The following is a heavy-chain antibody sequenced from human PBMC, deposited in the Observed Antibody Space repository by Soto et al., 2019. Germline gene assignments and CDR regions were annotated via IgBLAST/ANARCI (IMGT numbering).Heavy chain of an antibody. J-gene: IGHJ4*02. D-gene: IGHD2-15*01. CDR1: GGSISSGDYY. CDR3: VRGLFNGTSYSDGWYFFDY. V-gene: IGHV4-30-4*01. Sequence: SETLSLTCTVSGGSISSGDYYWSWIRQPPGKGLEWIGYIYYSGSTYYNPSLKSRVTISVDTSKNQFSLKLSSVTAADTAVYYCVRGLFNGTSYSDGWYFFDYWGQGTLVTVSS. CDR2: IYYSGST.